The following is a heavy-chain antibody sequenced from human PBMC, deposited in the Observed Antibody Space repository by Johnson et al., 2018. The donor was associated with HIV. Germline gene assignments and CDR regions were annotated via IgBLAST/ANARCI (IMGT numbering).Heavy chain of an antibody. CDR2: ISYDGSNK. V-gene: IGHV3-30-3*01. D-gene: IGHD5-24*01. Sequence: QVQLVESGGGVVQPGRSLRLSCAASGFTFSSYAMHWVRQAPGKGLEWVAVISYDGSNKYYADPVMGRFTFSRDNSKTTLYLQMKSLRAEDTAVYYCARDVRWLPDAFDIWGQGTMVTVSS. CDR1: GFTFSSYA. CDR3: ARDVRWLPDAFDI. J-gene: IGHJ3*02.